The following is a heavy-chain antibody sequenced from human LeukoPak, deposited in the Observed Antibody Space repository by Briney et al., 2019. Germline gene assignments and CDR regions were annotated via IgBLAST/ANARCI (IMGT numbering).Heavy chain of an antibody. V-gene: IGHV3-9*01. CDR3: AKDRGKNGYDHIDY. Sequence: PGRSLRLSCAASGFTFDDYAMHWVRQAPGKGLEWVSGISWNSGSIGYADSVKGRFTISRDNAKNSLYLQMNSLRAEDTALYYCAKDRGKNGYDHIDYWGQGTLVTVSS. D-gene: IGHD5-12*01. CDR2: ISWNSGSI. CDR1: GFTFDDYA. J-gene: IGHJ4*02.